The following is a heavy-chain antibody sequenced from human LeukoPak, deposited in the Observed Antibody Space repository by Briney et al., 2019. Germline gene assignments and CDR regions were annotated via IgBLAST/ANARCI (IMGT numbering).Heavy chain of an antibody. CDR2: INPNSGGT. CDR3: ARRYTYYYGSGSYYLTYHFDY. J-gene: IGHJ4*02. V-gene: IGHV1-2*02. CDR1: GYTFTGYY. Sequence: GASVKVSCKASGYTFTGYYMHWVRQAPGQGLEWMGWINPNSGGTNYAQKFQGRVTMTRDTSISTAYMELSRLRSDDTAVYYCARRYTYYYGSGSYYLTYHFDYWGQGTLVTVSS. D-gene: IGHD3-10*01.